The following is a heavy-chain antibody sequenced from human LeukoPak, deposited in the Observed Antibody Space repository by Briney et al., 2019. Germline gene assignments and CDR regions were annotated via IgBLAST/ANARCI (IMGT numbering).Heavy chain of an antibody. D-gene: IGHD3-10*01. V-gene: IGHV3-48*01. Sequence: PGGSLRLSRAASGFTFSSYAMSWVRQAPGKGLEWVSYISSSSSTIYYADSVKGRFTISRDNAKNSLYLQMNSLRAEDTAVYYCARDVDYYGSGSIFDYWGQGTLVTVSS. CDR2: ISSSSSTI. CDR3: ARDVDYYGSGSIFDY. J-gene: IGHJ4*02. CDR1: GFTFSSYA.